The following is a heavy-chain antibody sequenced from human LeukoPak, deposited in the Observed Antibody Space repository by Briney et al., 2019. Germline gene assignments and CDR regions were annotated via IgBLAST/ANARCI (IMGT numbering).Heavy chain of an antibody. CDR2: IIPIFGTA. Sequence: WASVKLSCKASGGTFSSYAISWVRQAPGQGLEWMGGIIPIFGTANYAQKFQGRVTITADESTSTAYMELSSLRSEDTAVYYCAREGSGWNYDAFDIWGQGTMVTVSS. CDR1: GGTFSSYA. J-gene: IGHJ3*02. D-gene: IGHD6-19*01. CDR3: AREGSGWNYDAFDI. V-gene: IGHV1-69*13.